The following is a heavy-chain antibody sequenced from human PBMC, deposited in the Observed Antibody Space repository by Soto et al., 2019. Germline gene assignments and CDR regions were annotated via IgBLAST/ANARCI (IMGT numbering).Heavy chain of an antibody. CDR2: ISGSGGNT. V-gene: IGHV3-23*01. Sequence: EVQLLESGGGLVQPGGSLRLSCVASGFIFSNYAMSWVRQAPGKGLEWVSGISGSGGNTYNAVSVKGRFTISRDNSKNILYLQMISMRAEDTAVYYCGKGRGSSSSSWYHSGYGFDAWGQGTLVTVSS. CDR3: GKGRGSSSSSWYHSGYGFDA. CDR1: GFIFSNYA. D-gene: IGHD6-13*01. J-gene: IGHJ5*02.